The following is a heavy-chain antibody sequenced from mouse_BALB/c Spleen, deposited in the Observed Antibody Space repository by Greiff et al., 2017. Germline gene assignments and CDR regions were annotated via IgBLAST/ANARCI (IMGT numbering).Heavy chain of an antibody. J-gene: IGHJ4*01. D-gene: IGHD2-10*01. Sequence: LVESGGGLVQPGGSMKLSCVASGFTFSNYWMNWVRQSPEKGLEWVAEIRLKSNNYATHYAESVKGRFTISRDDSKSSVYLQMNNLRAEDTGIYYCTRPAYYGNYYAMDYWGQGTSVTVSS. CDR1: GFTFSNYW. CDR2: IRLKSNNYAT. CDR3: TRPAYYGNYYAMDY. V-gene: IGHV6-6*02.